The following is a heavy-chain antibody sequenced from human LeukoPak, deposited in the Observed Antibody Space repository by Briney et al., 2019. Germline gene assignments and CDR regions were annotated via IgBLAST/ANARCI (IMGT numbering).Heavy chain of an antibody. CDR3: ARDGPSRSLYL. V-gene: IGHV4-31*03. J-gene: IGHJ4*02. CDR2: IYYSEST. D-gene: IGHD2-2*02. Sequence: SETLSLTCTVSGDSISSGGYWSWIRQHPGKGLEWIGYIYYSESTYYTPALQSRVTISVDTSKNQFSLKLNSVSAADTAVYYCARDGPSRSLYLWGQGTLVTVSS. CDR1: GDSISSGGY.